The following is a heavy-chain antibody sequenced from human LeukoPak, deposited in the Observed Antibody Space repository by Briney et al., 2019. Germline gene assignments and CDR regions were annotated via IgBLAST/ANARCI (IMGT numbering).Heavy chain of an antibody. D-gene: IGHD2-2*01. CDR1: GGSFSGYY. CDR2: INHSGST. J-gene: IGHJ5*02. CDR3: ARGGAKRIVVVPAAHYNWFDP. V-gene: IGHV4-34*01. Sequence: SETLSLTCAVYGGSFSGYYWSWIRQPPGKGLEWIGEINHSGSTNYNPSLKSRVTISVDTSKNQFSLKLSSVTAADTAVYYCARGGAKRIVVVPAAHYNWFDPWGQGTLVTVSS.